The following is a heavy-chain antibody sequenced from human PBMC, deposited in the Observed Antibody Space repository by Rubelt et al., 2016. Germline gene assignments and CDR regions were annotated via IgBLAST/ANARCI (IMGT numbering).Heavy chain of an antibody. Sequence: QVQLQQWGAGLLKPSETLSLTCAVYGGSFSGYYWSWIRQPPGKGLEWIGEINHSGSTNYNPSLKSRVTRSVDTSKNQFSLKLSSVTAAETAVYYCARGKEGLGVTMMDYWGQGTLVTVSS. CDR1: GGSFSGYY. D-gene: IGHD3-22*01. CDR2: INHSGST. V-gene: IGHV4-34*01. CDR3: ARGKEGLGVTMMDY. J-gene: IGHJ4*02.